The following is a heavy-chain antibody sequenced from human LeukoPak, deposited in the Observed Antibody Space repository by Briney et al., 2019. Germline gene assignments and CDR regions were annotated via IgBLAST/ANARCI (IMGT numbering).Heavy chain of an antibody. J-gene: IGHJ3*01. CDR1: GFTFSSYS. CDR2: ISSSSSTI. Sequence: GGSLRLSCAASGFTFSSYSMNWVRQAPGKGLEWVSYISSSSSTIYYADSVKGRFTISRDNAKNSLSLQVNSLRDDDTAVYYCARDIPGAASAFDVWGQGTMVTVSS. CDR3: ARDIPGAASAFDV. D-gene: IGHD2-2*01. V-gene: IGHV3-48*02.